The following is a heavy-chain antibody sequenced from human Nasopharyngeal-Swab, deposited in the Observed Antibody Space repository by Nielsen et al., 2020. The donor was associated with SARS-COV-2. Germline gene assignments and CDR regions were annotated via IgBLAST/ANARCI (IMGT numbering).Heavy chain of an antibody. CDR3: ARVGGLWSAGFYYYYMDV. Sequence: RQAPGKGLEWIGYIYYSGSTNYNPSLKSRVTISVDTSKNQFSLKLSSVTAVDTAVYYCARVGGLWSAGFYYYYMDVWGKGTTVTVSS. V-gene: IGHV4-59*01. CDR2: IYYSGST. J-gene: IGHJ6*03. D-gene: IGHD3-3*01.